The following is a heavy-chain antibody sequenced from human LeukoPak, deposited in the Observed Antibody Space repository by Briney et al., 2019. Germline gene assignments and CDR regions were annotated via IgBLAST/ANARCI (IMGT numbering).Heavy chain of an antibody. V-gene: IGHV4-59*02. Sequence: SEALFLTCTVSGDSVTTYYWSWIRQPPGKGLEWLGYIYYSGSATYNPSLKSRVTISVDTSKNQFSLKLSSVTAADTAVYYCARDGSNWSNDYYHGVDVWGQGTTVTVSS. CDR2: IYYSGSA. D-gene: IGHD4-11*01. J-gene: IGHJ6*02. CDR1: GDSVTTYY. CDR3: ARDGSNWSNDYYHGVDV.